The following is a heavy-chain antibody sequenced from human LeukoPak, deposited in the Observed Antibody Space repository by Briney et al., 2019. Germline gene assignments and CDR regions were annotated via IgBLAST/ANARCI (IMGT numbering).Heavy chain of an antibody. Sequence: GGSLRLSCAASGFTFNTYNMNWVRQAPGKGLEWVSPISSSSSYKCYADSVKGRFTISRDNAKNSLYLQMNSLRAEDTAVYYCAITPHYSSGGIVVDYWGQGTLVTVSS. CDR1: GFTFNTYN. CDR3: AITPHYSSGGIVVDY. D-gene: IGHD6-19*01. V-gene: IGHV3-21*01. J-gene: IGHJ4*02. CDR2: ISSSSSYK.